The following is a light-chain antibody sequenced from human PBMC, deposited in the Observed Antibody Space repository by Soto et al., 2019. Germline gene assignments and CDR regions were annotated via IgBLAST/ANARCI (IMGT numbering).Light chain of an antibody. CDR2: KAS. V-gene: IGKV1-5*03. J-gene: IGKJ1*01. CDR3: QQYNSYSPT. Sequence: DIPMTQSPSTLSASVGDRVTITCRASQSLSSWLAWYQQKPGKAPKLLIYKASTLESGVPSRFSGSGSGTEFTLTINSLQPDDFATYYCQQYNSYSPTFGQGTKVEIK. CDR1: QSLSSW.